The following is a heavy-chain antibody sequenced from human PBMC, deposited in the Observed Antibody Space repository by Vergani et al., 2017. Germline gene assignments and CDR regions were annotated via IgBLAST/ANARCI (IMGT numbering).Heavy chain of an antibody. CDR2: FDPEDGET. Sequence: QVQLVQSGAEVKKPGASVKVSCKVSGYTLTELSMHWVRQAPGKGLEWMGGFDPEDGETIYAQKFQGRVTMTEDTSTDTAYMELSSLRAEDTAVYYCATADRLLWFGEQDGAFDYWGQGTLVTVSS. CDR1: GYTLTELS. D-gene: IGHD3-10*01. J-gene: IGHJ4*02. V-gene: IGHV1-24*01. CDR3: ATADRLLWFGEQDGAFDY.